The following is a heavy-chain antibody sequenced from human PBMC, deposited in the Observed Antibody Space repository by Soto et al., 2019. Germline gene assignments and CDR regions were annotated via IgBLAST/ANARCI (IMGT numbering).Heavy chain of an antibody. V-gene: IGHV4-31*03. D-gene: IGHD6-19*01. CDR3: VRDGYSSGWYVLHS. J-gene: IGHJ4*02. Sequence: SETLSLSCTVSGGSISSGGYYWNWIRQHPGKGLEWIGYIYYSGSTYYNPSLKSRITISVDTSKNQFSLKLSSVTAADTAVYYCVRDGYSSGWYVLHSWGQGTLVTVS. CDR2: IYYSGST. CDR1: GGSISSGGYY.